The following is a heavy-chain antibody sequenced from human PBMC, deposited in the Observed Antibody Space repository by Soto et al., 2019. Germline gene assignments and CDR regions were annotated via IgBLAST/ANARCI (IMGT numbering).Heavy chain of an antibody. J-gene: IGHJ6*02. CDR3: ARDFGCCSSTSCYTYYYYGMDV. Sequence: PSETLSLTCTVSGGSISSYYWSWIRQPAGKGLEWIGRIYTSGSTNYNPSLKSRVTMSVDTSKNRFSLKLSSVTAADTAVYYCARDFGCCSSTSCYTYYYYGMDVWGQGTTVTVSS. D-gene: IGHD2-2*02. CDR1: GGSISSYY. CDR2: IYTSGST. V-gene: IGHV4-4*07.